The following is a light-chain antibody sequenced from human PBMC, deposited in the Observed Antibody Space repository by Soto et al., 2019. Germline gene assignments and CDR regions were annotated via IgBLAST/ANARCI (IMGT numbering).Light chain of an antibody. V-gene: IGKV1-5*03. Sequence: TQSPSTLSASVGDRVTITCRASQSISSWLAWYQQKPGKAPKLLIYKASSLESGVPSRFSGSGSGTEFTLTISSLQPDDFATYYFQQYNSYPWTFGQGTKMDIK. CDR1: QSISSW. CDR2: KAS. J-gene: IGKJ1*01. CDR3: QQYNSYPWT.